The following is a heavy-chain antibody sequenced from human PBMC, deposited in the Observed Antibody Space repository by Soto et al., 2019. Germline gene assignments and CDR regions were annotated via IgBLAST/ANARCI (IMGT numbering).Heavy chain of an antibody. J-gene: IGHJ6*02. V-gene: IGHV3-15*07. Sequence: EVQLVESGGGFIYPGGSLRLSCAASGLIISNAWMNWVRQAPGKGLEWVGRIKTNTEGGTTDYAAAVKVRFTVSRDDSKNTLYLQMNSLKTEDTAVYYCTTGSVEGVWGQGTTVTVSS. CDR1: GLIISNAW. D-gene: IGHD2-15*01. CDR2: IKTNTEGGTT. CDR3: TTGSVEGV.